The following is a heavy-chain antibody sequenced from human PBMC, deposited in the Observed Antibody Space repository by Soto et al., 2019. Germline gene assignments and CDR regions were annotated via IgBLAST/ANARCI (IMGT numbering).Heavy chain of an antibody. J-gene: IGHJ3*02. CDR1: GFTFSSSP. D-gene: IGHD3-22*01. V-gene: IGHV1-58*01. Sequence: SVKVSCKASGFTFSSSPVQWVRQARGQRLEWIGWIVVGSGHTNYAQKFQERVTITRDMSTSTAYMDLSSPRSEDTAVYYCQADGYYYDSSYAFDIWGQGTTVPVSS. CDR3: QADGYYYDSSYAFDI. CDR2: IVVGSGHT.